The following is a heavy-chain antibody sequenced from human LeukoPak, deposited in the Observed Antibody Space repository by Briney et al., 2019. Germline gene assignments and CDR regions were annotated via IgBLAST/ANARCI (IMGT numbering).Heavy chain of an antibody. CDR3: ARNYDILTGSYYGMDV. D-gene: IGHD3-9*01. V-gene: IGHV4-59*12. J-gene: IGHJ6*02. CDR2: IYYSGST. CDR1: GGSMNSYY. Sequence: PSETLSLTCSVSGGSMNSYYWSWIRQSPGKGLEWIGYIYYSGSTNYNPSLKSRVTISVDTSKNQFSLKLSSVTAADTAVYYCARNYDILTGSYYGMDVWGQGTTVTVSS.